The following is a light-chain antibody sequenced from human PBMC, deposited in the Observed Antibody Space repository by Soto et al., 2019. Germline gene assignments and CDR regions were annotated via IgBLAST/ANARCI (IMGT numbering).Light chain of an antibody. V-gene: IGLV1-40*01. J-gene: IGLJ2*01. Sequence: QSVLTQPPSVSGAPGQGVTISCTGSSSNIGAGYDVHWYQRLPGAAPKLLIYANSNRPSGVPDRFSGSKSGTSASLAVTGLQPEDEADYFCQSYDISLSASAFVGGTKVTVL. CDR3: QSYDISLSASA. CDR1: SSNIGAGYD. CDR2: ANS.